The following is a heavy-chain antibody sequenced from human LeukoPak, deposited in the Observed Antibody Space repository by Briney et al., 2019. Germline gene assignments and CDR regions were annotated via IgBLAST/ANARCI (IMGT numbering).Heavy chain of an antibody. CDR1: GGSISSYY. CDR2: IYYSGST. D-gene: IGHD3-10*01. CDR3: ARYDRSLSRYYYSSDGFGAGAFDI. V-gene: IGHV4-59*08. J-gene: IGHJ3*02. Sequence: SETLSLTCTVSGGSISSYYWSWIRQPPGKGLEWIGYIYYSGSTNYNPSLKSRVTISVDTSKNQFSLKLSSVTAADTAVYYCARYDRSLSRYYYSSDGFGAGAFDIWGQGTMVNVSS.